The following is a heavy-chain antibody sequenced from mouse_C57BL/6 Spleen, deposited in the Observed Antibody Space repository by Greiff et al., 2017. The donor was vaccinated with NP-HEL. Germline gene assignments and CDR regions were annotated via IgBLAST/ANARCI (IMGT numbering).Heavy chain of an antibody. Sequence: EVMLVESGGGLVKPGGSLKLSCAASGFTFSSYAMSWVRQTPEKRLEWVATISDGGSYTYYPDNVKGRFTISRDNAKNNLYLQMSHLKSEDTAMYYCARDDYYSKPMDYWGQGTSVTVSS. J-gene: IGHJ4*01. D-gene: IGHD2-5*01. CDR2: ISDGGSYT. V-gene: IGHV5-4*01. CDR3: ARDDYYSKPMDY. CDR1: GFTFSSYA.